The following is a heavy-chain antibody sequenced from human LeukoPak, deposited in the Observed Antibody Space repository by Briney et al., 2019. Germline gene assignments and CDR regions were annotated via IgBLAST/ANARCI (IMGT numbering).Heavy chain of an antibody. CDR1: GFTFSSYA. J-gene: IGHJ6*02. CDR3: ARAVSSNYYYGMDV. Sequence: GGSLRLSCAASGFTFSSYAMHWVRQAPGKGLEWVAVISYDGSNKYYADSVKGRFTISRDNSKNTLYLQMNSLRAEDTAVCYCARAVSSNYYYGMDVWGQGTTVSVSS. D-gene: IGHD2-2*01. V-gene: IGHV3-30-3*01. CDR2: ISYDGSNK.